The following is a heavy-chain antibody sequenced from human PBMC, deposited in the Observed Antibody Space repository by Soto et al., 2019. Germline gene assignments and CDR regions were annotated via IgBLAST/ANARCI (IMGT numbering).Heavy chain of an antibody. CDR1: GGSISSGGYY. Sequence: QVQLQESGPGLVKPSQTLSLTCTVSGGSISSGGYYWSWIRQHPGKGLEWIGYIYYSGSTYYNPSLKGRVTISVETTKNQFSPKLRSVAAADRAVYYCARGDRYCSSTSCSPMGYYYYYYMDVWGKGTTVTVSS. D-gene: IGHD2-2*01. J-gene: IGHJ6*03. CDR2: IYYSGST. V-gene: IGHV4-31*03. CDR3: ARGDRYCSSTSCSPMGYYYYYYMDV.